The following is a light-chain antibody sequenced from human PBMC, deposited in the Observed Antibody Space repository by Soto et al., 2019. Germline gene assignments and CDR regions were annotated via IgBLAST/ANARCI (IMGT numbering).Light chain of an antibody. CDR3: QKYDSAWT. CDR2: AAS. CDR1: QSITTY. V-gene: IGKV1-27*01. J-gene: IGKJ1*01. Sequence: DIQITQSPSSLSSSVLERVTITCRASQSITTYLNWYRQKPGKAPKLLIYAASTLQSGVPSRFSGSGSGTDFTLTISSLQPEDVATYYCQKYDSAWTFGQGTKVDIK.